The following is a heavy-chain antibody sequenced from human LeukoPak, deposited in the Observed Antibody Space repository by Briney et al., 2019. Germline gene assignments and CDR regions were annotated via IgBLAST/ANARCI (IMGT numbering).Heavy chain of an antibody. CDR3: ARWYYYDSSGLDI. D-gene: IGHD3-22*01. J-gene: IGHJ3*02. CDR2: INWNGGST. CDR1: GFTFDDYG. Sequence: SGGSLRLSCAASGFTFDDYGMSWVRQAPGKGREWVSGINWNGGSTGYADSVKGRFTISRDNAKNSLYLQMNSLRAEDTALYYCARWYYYDSSGLDIWGQGTMVTVSS. V-gene: IGHV3-20*04.